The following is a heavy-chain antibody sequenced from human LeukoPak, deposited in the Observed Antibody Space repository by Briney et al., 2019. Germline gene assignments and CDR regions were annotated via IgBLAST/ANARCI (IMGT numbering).Heavy chain of an antibody. D-gene: IGHD5-18*01. CDR3: AREQLWTYYFDY. J-gene: IGHJ4*02. V-gene: IGHV4-34*01. CDR1: GGSFSGYY. CDR2: INHSGST. Sequence: SETLSLTCAVYGGSFSGYYWSWIRQPPGKGLEWIGEINHSGSTNYNPSLKSRVTISVDTSKDQFSLKLSSVTAADTAVYYCAREQLWTYYFDYWGQGTLVTVSS.